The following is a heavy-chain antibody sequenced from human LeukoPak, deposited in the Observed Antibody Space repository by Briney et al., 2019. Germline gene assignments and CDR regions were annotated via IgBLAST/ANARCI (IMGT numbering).Heavy chain of an antibody. CDR1: GESFNRYY. Sequence: SETLSLTCAVYGESFNRYYWSWIRQSQGKALEWIAEIDHRGDTNYNPSVKGRVIISIDTSKNQFSLKVKSVTATDTAVYYCARGPTISGTGYFDYWGQGTLVTVSS. CDR3: ARGPTISGTGYFDY. D-gene: IGHD1-7*01. CDR2: IDHRGDT. J-gene: IGHJ4*03. V-gene: IGHV4-34*01.